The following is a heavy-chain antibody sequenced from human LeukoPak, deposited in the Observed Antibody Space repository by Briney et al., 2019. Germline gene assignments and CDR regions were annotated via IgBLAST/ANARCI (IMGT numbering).Heavy chain of an antibody. V-gene: IGHV4-34*01. J-gene: IGHJ4*02. CDR3: ARADYYYDEY. D-gene: IGHD3-22*01. CDR1: GGSFSGYY. CDR2: INHSGST. Sequence: SETLCLTCAVYGGSFSGYYWSWIRQPPGKGLEWIGEINHSGSTNYNPSLKSRVTISVDTSKNRFSLKLSSVTAADTAVYYCARADYYYDEYWGQGTLVTVSS.